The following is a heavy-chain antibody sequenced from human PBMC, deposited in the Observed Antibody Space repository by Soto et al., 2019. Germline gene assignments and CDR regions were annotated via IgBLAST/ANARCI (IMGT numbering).Heavy chain of an antibody. CDR2: IYHSGST. Sequence: PSETLSLTCAVSGGSISSSNWWSWVRQPPGKGLEGIGEIYHSGSTNYNPSLKSRVTISVDKSKNQLSLKLSSVTAADTAVYYCARLPYYDFLSGYYSPPYFYYYGMDVWGQGTTVTVSS. CDR1: GGSISSSNW. J-gene: IGHJ6*02. CDR3: ARLPYYDFLSGYYSPPYFYYYGMDV. D-gene: IGHD3-3*01. V-gene: IGHV4-4*02.